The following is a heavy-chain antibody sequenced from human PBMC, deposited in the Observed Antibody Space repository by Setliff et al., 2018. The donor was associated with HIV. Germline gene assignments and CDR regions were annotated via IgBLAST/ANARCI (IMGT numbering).Heavy chain of an antibody. V-gene: IGHV4-59*11. CDR3: SRYNPASYNNYYYYYMDV. CDR1: GGSISGHY. Sequence: SETLSLTCTVSGGSISGHYWSWIRQAPGKGLGWIGYIYYSGDTTYNPSTTYNPSLKSRVTISVDTSKNQFSLKLTSVTAADTAVYFCSRYNPASYNNYYYYYMDVWGKGTTVTVSS. J-gene: IGHJ6*03. D-gene: IGHD1-1*01. CDR2: IYYSGDTTYNPST.